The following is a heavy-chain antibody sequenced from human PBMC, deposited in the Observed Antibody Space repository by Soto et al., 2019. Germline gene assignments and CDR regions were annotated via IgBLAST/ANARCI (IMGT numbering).Heavy chain of an antibody. CDR1: GFTFSSYS. J-gene: IGHJ6*03. Sequence: GGSLRLSCAASGFTFSSYSMNWVRQAPGKGLEWVSYISSSSSTIYYADSVKGRFTISRDNAKNSLYLQMNSLRAEDTALYYCAKEGIAVAGRRYYYYYYMDVWGKGTTVTVSS. D-gene: IGHD6-19*01. V-gene: IGHV3-48*04. CDR2: ISSSSSTI. CDR3: AKEGIAVAGRRYYYYYYMDV.